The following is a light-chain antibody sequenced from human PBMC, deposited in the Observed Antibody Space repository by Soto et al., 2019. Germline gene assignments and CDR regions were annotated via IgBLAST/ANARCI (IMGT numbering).Light chain of an antibody. CDR1: QSISSW. CDR3: QQYNSYSPT. CDR2: DAS. V-gene: IGKV1-5*01. Sequence: DIQMTQSPSILSASVGDRVTITCRASQSISSWLAWYQQKPGKAPKLLIYDASSLESGVPSRFSGSGSGTEFTLTISSLQPDDFATYYCQQYNSYSPTFGGGTKVDIK. J-gene: IGKJ4*01.